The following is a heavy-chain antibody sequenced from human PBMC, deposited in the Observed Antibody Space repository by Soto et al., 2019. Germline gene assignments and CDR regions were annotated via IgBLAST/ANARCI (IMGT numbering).Heavy chain of an antibody. V-gene: IGHV1-69*13. Sequence: SVKVSCKASGGTSSRSAINWVRQAPGQGLEWMGGIVPLFGKANYAQKFQGRVTITADESTSTGYMELRSLTSEDTAVYYCARDGTVYDSSAYYYVHWGQGTLVTVSS. CDR3: ARDGTVYDSSAYYYVH. J-gene: IGHJ4*02. CDR1: GGTSSRSA. D-gene: IGHD3-22*01. CDR2: IVPLFGKA.